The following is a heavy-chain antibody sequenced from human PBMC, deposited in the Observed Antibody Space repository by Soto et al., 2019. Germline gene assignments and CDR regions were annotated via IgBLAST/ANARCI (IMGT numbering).Heavy chain of an antibody. CDR1: GGSISTGGYY. V-gene: IGHV4-31*03. Sequence: QVQLQESGPGLVKPSQTLSLTCTVSGGSISTGGYYWSWIHQHPGRGLEWIGYIYHSGMTFSNPSLQSRVAISIDTSKNKCSLKLSSVTAADTAVYYCATVRWELHDAFDIWGQGTMVSVSS. CDR2: IYHSGMT. J-gene: IGHJ3*02. D-gene: IGHD1-26*01. CDR3: ATVRWELHDAFDI.